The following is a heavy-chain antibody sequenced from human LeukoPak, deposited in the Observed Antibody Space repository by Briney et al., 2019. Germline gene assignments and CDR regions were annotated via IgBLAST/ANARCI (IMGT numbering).Heavy chain of an antibody. Sequence: ASVKVSCKASGYTFTSYYMHWVRQAPGQGLEWMGIINPSGGSTSYAQKFQGRVTMTRDTSTSTVYMELSSLRSEDTAVYYCARARTVTTSYDAFDIWGQGTMVTVSS. CDR2: INPSGGST. CDR3: ARARTVTTSYDAFDI. V-gene: IGHV1-46*01. D-gene: IGHD4-11*01. J-gene: IGHJ3*02. CDR1: GYTFTSYY.